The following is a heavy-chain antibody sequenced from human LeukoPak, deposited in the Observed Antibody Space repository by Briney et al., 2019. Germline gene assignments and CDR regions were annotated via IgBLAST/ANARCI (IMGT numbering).Heavy chain of an antibody. V-gene: IGHV3-23*01. Sequence: PGGSLRLSCAASGFTFSSYAMSWVRQAPGKGLEWVSAISGSGGSTYYADSVKGRFTISRDNSKNTLYLQMNSLRAEDTAVYYCARDSFHPPHYYDSSGPGPYWPDYWGQGTLVTVSS. D-gene: IGHD3-22*01. CDR3: ARDSFHPPHYYDSSGPGPYWPDY. CDR2: ISGSGGST. CDR1: GFTFSSYA. J-gene: IGHJ4*02.